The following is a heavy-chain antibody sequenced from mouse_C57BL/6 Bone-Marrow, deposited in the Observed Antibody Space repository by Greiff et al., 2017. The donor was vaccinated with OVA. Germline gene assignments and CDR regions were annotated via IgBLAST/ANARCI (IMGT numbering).Heavy chain of an antibody. CDR3: TTQFTTTVVADY. D-gene: IGHD1-1*01. J-gene: IGHJ2*01. CDR2: IDPEDGDT. Sequence: VQLQQSGAELVRPGASVKLSCTASGFNIKDYYMHWVKQRPEQGLEWIGRIDPEDGDTEYAPKFQGKATMTADTSSNTAYLQLSSLTSEDTAVYYCTTQFTTTVVADYGGQGITLTVFS. V-gene: IGHV14-1*01. CDR1: GFNIKDYY.